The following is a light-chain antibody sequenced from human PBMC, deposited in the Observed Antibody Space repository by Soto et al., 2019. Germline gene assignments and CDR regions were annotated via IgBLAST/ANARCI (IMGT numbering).Light chain of an antibody. V-gene: IGKV4-1*01. CDR1: QSVLYSSNNKNY. CDR3: QQYFRPWT. Sequence: DIVMTQSPDSLAVSLGERATINCKSSQSVLYSSNNKNYLAWYQQKPGQPPKLLIYWASTRESGVPDRFSGSWSAPDFTLTISSLQAEYVAVYYCQQYFRPWTFGQGTKVEIK. J-gene: IGKJ1*01. CDR2: WAS.